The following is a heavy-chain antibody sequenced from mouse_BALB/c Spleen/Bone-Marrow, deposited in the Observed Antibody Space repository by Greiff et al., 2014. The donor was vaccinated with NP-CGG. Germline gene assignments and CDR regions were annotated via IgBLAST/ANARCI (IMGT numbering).Heavy chain of an antibody. V-gene: IGHV7-3*02. CDR2: IRNKANGYTT. Sequence: VQLQQSGGGLVQPGGSLRLSCATSGFTFTDYYMGWVRQPPGKALEWLTFIRNKANGYTTEYSASVKGRFTISRDNSQSILYLQMNTLRAEDSATYYCARDMGLLRFDYWGQGTTLTVSS. J-gene: IGHJ2*01. D-gene: IGHD2-3*01. CDR1: GFTFTDYY. CDR3: ARDMGLLRFDY.